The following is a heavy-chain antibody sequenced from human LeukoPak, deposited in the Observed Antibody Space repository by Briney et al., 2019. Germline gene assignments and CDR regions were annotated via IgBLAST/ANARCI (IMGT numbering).Heavy chain of an antibody. Sequence: PGGSLRVSCAASGFTFSSYYMHWVRQVPGKGLVWVSRINGDESSTTYADSVKGRFTISRDNAKNTLYLQMNTLRAEDTAVYYCARVRDCGGGGSCFSYLDYWGQGTLVTVSS. D-gene: IGHD2-15*01. CDR1: GFTFSSYY. CDR3: ARVRDCGGGGSCFSYLDY. J-gene: IGHJ4*02. V-gene: IGHV3-74*01. CDR2: INGDESST.